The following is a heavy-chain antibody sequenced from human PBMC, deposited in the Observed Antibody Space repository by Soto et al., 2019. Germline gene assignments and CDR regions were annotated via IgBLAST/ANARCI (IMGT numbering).Heavy chain of an antibody. Sequence: GASVKVSCKASGYTFTNYGLSWVRQAPGQGLEWMGWISAYNGNTKYAQKFQGRVTMTTDTSTSTAYMELRSLRSDDTAVYYCARHDRSGWYLFDNWGQGTQVTVSS. CDR1: GYTFTNYG. J-gene: IGHJ4*02. V-gene: IGHV1-18*01. CDR2: ISAYNGNT. CDR3: ARHDRSGWYLFDN. D-gene: IGHD6-19*01.